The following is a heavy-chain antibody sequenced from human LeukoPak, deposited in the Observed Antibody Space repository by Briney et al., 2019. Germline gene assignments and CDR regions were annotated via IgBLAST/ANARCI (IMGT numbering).Heavy chain of an antibody. V-gene: IGHV4-39*07. CDR3: ARTPTGFPNWFDS. J-gene: IGHJ5*01. CDR2: VTYTGNT. D-gene: IGHD3-9*01. CDR1: GASVTTYPYY. Sequence: SETLSLTCSVSGASVTTYPYYWTWIRQPPGKGLEWIGSVTYTGNTFYNPSLQSRVTIPIDASKNQFSLNLSSVTDADTAIDFCARTPTGFPNWFDSWGRGTPVTVSS.